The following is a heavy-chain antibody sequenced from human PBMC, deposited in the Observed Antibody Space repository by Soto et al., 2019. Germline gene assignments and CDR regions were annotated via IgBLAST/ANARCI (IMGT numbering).Heavy chain of an antibody. CDR2: ISYDGSNK. D-gene: IGHD2-15*01. CDR3: AKERGVVVAATFLGY. CDR1: GFTFSGYA. J-gene: IGHJ4*02. V-gene: IGHV3-30*04. Sequence: GGSLRLSCAASGFTFSGYALHWVRQTPGKGLEWMAVISYDGSNKYYADSVKGRFTISRDNSKNTLYLQMNSLRAEDTAVYYCAKERGVVVAATFLGYWGQGTLVTVSS.